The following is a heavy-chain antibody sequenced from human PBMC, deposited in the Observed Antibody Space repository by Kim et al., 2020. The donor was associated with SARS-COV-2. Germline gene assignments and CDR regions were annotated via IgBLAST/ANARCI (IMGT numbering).Heavy chain of an antibody. CDR1: GGSISHYY. D-gene: IGHD3-10*01. Sequence: SETLSLTCTVSGGSISHYYWSWVRQPPGGGLEWIGYIFYSGSTNYNPSLKSRVTISVDTSKNQFSLKLSSVTAADTAVYYCTRQQGGYYGSGTIDHYYGMDVWGQGTTVTVSS. V-gene: IGHV4-59*08. CDR2: IFYSGST. CDR3: TRQQGGYYGSGTIDHYYGMDV. J-gene: IGHJ6*02.